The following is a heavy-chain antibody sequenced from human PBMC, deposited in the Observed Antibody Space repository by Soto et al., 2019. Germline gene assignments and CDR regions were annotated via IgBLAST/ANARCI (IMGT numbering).Heavy chain of an antibody. Sequence: SETLSVTCAVYGGSFSCYYWSWIRQAPGKGLEWIGEINHSGSTNYNPSLKSRVTISVDTSKNQFSLKLSSVTAADTAVYYCARNRYGYDFWSGYYTGPYYYYGMDVWGQGTTVTVSS. CDR2: INHSGST. D-gene: IGHD3-3*01. CDR1: GGSFSCYY. CDR3: ARNRYGYDFWSGYYTGPYYYYGMDV. V-gene: IGHV4-34*01. J-gene: IGHJ6*02.